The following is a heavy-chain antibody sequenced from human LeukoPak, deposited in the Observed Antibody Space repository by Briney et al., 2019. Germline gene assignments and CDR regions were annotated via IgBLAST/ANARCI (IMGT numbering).Heavy chain of an antibody. CDR3: AKDSPSDCSGGSCYSAFDI. CDR1: GFTFSSHG. D-gene: IGHD2-15*01. Sequence: GGSLRLSCAASGFTFSSHGMHWVRQAPGKVLEWVAVIWYDGSNKYYADSVKGRFTISRDNSKNTLYLQMNSLRAEDTAVYYCAKDSPSDCSGGSCYSAFDIWGQGTMVTVSS. J-gene: IGHJ3*02. V-gene: IGHV3-30*02. CDR2: IWYDGSNK.